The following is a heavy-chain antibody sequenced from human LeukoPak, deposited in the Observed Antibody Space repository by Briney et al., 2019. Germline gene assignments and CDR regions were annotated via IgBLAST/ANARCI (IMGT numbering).Heavy chain of an antibody. Sequence: GGSLRLSRADSRFTLSSDSMNWVRQAPGKGLESVSSISSSSSYIYYADSVKGRFTISTDNAKNSLYLQMNSLRAEDTAVYYCARGFPDQGEAAGFGEFAPTDPWGQGTLVTVSS. CDR1: RFTLSSDS. CDR2: ISSSSSYI. CDR3: ARGFPDQGEAAGFGEFAPTDP. V-gene: IGHV3-21*01. D-gene: IGHD3-10*01. J-gene: IGHJ5*02.